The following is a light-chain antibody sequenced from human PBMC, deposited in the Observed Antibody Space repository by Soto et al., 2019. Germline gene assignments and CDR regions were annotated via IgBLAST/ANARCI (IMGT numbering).Light chain of an antibody. CDR1: QSVSSY. V-gene: IGKV3-11*01. CDR2: DAS. J-gene: IGKJ4*01. CDR3: QQRSNWPLT. Sequence: EIVLTQYPATLSLSPGERATLSCRASQSVSSYLAWYQQKPGQAPRILIYDASNRATGIPARFSGSGSGTDFTLTISSLEPEDFAVYYCQQRSNWPLTFGGGTKVDIK.